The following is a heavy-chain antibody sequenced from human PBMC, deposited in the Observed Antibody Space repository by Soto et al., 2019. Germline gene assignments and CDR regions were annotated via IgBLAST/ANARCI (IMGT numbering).Heavy chain of an antibody. J-gene: IGHJ6*02. Sequence: SSETLSLTCAVSGYSISSSNWWGWIRQPPGKGLEWIGYIYYSGTTNYNPPLKSRITISVDTSGNQFSLKLSSVTAADTAVYFCARTYCTTTACQAHGIDVWGQGTTVTVSS. D-gene: IGHD4-4*01. CDR2: IYYSGTT. CDR1: GYSISSSNW. V-gene: IGHV4-28*01. CDR3: ARTYCTTTACQAHGIDV.